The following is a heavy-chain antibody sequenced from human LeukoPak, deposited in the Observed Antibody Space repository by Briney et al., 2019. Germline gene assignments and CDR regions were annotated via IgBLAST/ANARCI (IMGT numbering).Heavy chain of an antibody. CDR1: GFAFTKAW. CDR2: IKSKTDGGTT. Sequence: GGSLRLSCAASGFAFTKAWMTWVRQAPGKGLEWVGRIKSKTDGGTTDYAAPVKGRFTISRDDSKNTLYLQMNSLKTEDTAVYYCTTDPLYTAMVNWGLSGDYWGQGTLVTVSS. D-gene: IGHD5-18*01. V-gene: IGHV3-15*01. CDR3: TTDPLYTAMVNWGLSGDY. J-gene: IGHJ4*02.